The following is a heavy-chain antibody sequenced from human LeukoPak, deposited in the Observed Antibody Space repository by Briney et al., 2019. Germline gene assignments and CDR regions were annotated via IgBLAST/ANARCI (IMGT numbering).Heavy chain of an antibody. D-gene: IGHD3-10*01. CDR3: ASDYGSGSYSIF. CDR1: GGSISSYY. J-gene: IGHJ4*02. CDR2: IYYSGST. Sequence: SETLPLTCTVSGGSISSYYWSWIRQPPGKGLEWIGYIYYSGSTNYNPSLKSRVTISVDTSKNQFSLKLSSVTAADTAVYYCASDYGSGSYSIFWGQGTLVTVSS. V-gene: IGHV4-59*01.